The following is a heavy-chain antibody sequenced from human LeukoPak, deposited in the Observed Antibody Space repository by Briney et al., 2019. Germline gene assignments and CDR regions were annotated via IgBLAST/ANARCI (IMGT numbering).Heavy chain of an antibody. CDR3: ARRAGAYSHPYDY. J-gene: IGHJ4*02. CDR2: IKQDGSEK. Sequence: GGSLRLSCAASRFNFISNWMSWVRQAPGKGLEWVANIKQDGSEKYYVDSVKGRFTISRDNSKNTLYLQMNSLRAEDTAVYYCARRAGAYSHPYDYWGQGTLVTVSS. D-gene: IGHD4/OR15-4a*01. CDR1: RFNFISNW. V-gene: IGHV3-7*03.